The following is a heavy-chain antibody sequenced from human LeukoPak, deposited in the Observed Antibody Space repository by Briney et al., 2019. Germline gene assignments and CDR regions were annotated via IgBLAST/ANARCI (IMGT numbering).Heavy chain of an antibody. V-gene: IGHV3-30*18. CDR1: GFTFSSYG. D-gene: IGHD6-19*01. Sequence: GGSLRLSCAASGFTFSSYGMHWVRQAPGKGLEWVAVISYDGSNKYYADSVKGRFTISRDNSKNTLYLQMNSLRAEDTAVYYRAKKQQWHTYFDYGGLGPLVNVFS. CDR2: ISYDGSNK. J-gene: IGHJ4*01. CDR3: AKKQQWHTYFDY.